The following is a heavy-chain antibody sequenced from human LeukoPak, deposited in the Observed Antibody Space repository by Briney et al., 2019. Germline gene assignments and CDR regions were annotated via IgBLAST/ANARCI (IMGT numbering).Heavy chain of an antibody. V-gene: IGHV1-18*01. CDR2: ISAYNGNT. CDR3: ARGGGNRGLLWFGARDYYYGMDV. Sequence: ASVKVSCKASGYTFTSYGISWVRQAPGQGLEWMGWISAYNGNTNYAQKLQGRVTMTTDTSTSTAYMELSSLRSEDTAVYYCARGGGNRGLLWFGARDYYYGMDVWGQGTTVTVSS. J-gene: IGHJ6*02. CDR1: GYTFTSYG. D-gene: IGHD3-10*01.